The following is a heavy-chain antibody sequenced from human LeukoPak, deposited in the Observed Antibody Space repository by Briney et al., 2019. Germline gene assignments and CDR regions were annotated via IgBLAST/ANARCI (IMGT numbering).Heavy chain of an antibody. J-gene: IGHJ5*02. CDR1: GGSISSGSYY. V-gene: IGHV4-61*02. CDR2: IYTSGST. Sequence: PSETLSLTCTVSGGSISSGSYYWSWIRQPAGKGLEWIGRIYTSGSTNYNPSLKSRVTISVDTSKNQFSLKLSSVTAADTAVYYCARRNTFGIAVAGTRRRNNWFDPWGQGTLVTVSS. CDR3: ARRNTFGIAVAGTRRRNNWFDP. D-gene: IGHD6-19*01.